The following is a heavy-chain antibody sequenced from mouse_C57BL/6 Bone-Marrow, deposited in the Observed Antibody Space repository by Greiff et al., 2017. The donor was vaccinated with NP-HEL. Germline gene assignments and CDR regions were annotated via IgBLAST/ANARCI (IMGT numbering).Heavy chain of an antibody. CDR2: IYPGSGST. D-gene: IGHD2-4*01. Sequence: VKLMESGAELVKPGASVKMSCKASGYTFTSYWITWVKQRPGQGLEWIGDIYPGSGSTNYNEKFKSKATLTVDTSSSTAYMQLSSLTSEDSAVYYCARSRDYEANWGQGTTLTVSS. J-gene: IGHJ2*01. CDR3: ARSRDYEAN. CDR1: GYTFTSYW. V-gene: IGHV1-55*01.